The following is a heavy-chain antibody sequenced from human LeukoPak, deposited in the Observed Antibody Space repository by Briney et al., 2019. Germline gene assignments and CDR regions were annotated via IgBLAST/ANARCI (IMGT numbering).Heavy chain of an antibody. CDR2: IFPIRGIA. Sequence: GASVKVSCQASGGTFSSYTISGVRQAPGQGVEWMGRIFPIRGIANYAQRFQGRVTIPVEKSTRTADMDVSGQREEDTAVYYCARATKSYGDYAYLDAFDIWGQGTMVTVSS. CDR1: GGTFSSYT. D-gene: IGHD4-17*01. J-gene: IGHJ3*02. V-gene: IGHV1-69*02. CDR3: ARATKSYGDYAYLDAFDI.